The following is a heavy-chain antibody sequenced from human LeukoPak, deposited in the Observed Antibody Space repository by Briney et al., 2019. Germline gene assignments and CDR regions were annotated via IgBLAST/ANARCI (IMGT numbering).Heavy chain of an antibody. CDR3: ARDDYYDSSAYRENPFDV. CDR2: IIPILGTT. CDR1: GHTFSSYA. Sequence: GAPVKASDKASGHTFSSYAISWLRQAPGQGLEWMGGIIPILGTTNYAKKFQGRVTITADESTSTLYMELRSLRSEDTAIYYCARDDYYDSSAYRENPFDVWGQGTMVTVSS. D-gene: IGHD3-22*01. J-gene: IGHJ3*01. V-gene: IGHV1-69*13.